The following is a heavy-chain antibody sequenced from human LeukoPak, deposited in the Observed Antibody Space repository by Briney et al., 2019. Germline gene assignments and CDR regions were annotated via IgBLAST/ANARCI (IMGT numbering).Heavy chain of an antibody. V-gene: IGHV3-30*04. Sequence: GRSLRLSCAASGFTCSSYAMHWVRQAPGKGLEWVAVISYDGSNKYYADSVKGRLTISRDNSKNTLYLQMNSLRAEDTAVYYCARDAVAGYSSGWFEGYYYYGMDVWGQGTTVTVSS. CDR1: GFTCSSYA. J-gene: IGHJ6*02. CDR3: ARDAVAGYSSGWFEGYYYYGMDV. D-gene: IGHD6-19*01. CDR2: ISYDGSNK.